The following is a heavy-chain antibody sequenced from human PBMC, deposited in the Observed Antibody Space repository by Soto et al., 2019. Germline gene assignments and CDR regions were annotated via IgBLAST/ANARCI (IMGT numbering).Heavy chain of an antibody. CDR3: ATDLPPVDY. CDR2: ISAYNGNT. V-gene: IGHV1-18*01. J-gene: IGHJ4*02. CDR1: GYTFTSYA. Sequence: QVQLVQSGAEVKKPGASVKVSCKASGYTFTSYAISWVRQAPGQGLEWMGWISAYNGNTNYAQKPQGRVTMTTATATSTASMELRSLRSDDTPLYYCATDLPPVDYWGQGTLVTVSS.